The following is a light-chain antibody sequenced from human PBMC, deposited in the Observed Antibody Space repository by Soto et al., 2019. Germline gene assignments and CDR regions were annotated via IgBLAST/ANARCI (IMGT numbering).Light chain of an antibody. CDR1: RIIDNW. CDR2: KAS. J-gene: IGKJ4*01. CDR3: QEYNSY. Sequence: DIQMTQSPSTLSASVGDRVTITCRASRIIDNWLAWYQQKPGKAPRLLIYKASYLQSGVPARFSGSGFGTEFTLTISGLQPDDSATYYCQEYNSYFGGGTKVEIK. V-gene: IGKV1-5*03.